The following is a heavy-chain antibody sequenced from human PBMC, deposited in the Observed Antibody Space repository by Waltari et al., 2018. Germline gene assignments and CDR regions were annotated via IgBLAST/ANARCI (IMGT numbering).Heavy chain of an antibody. CDR1: GYSISSGYY. V-gene: IGHV4-38-2*01. Sequence: QVQLQESGPGLVKPSETLSLTCAVSGYSISSGYYWGWIRQPPGKGLEWMGIIYHRGGTYYNPSLKSRVTISVDTSKNQFSLKLSSVTAADTAVYYCARVGGYCSGGSCRGRYYYYMDVWGKGTTVTVSS. D-gene: IGHD2-15*01. J-gene: IGHJ6*03. CDR2: IYHRGGT. CDR3: ARVGGYCSGGSCRGRYYYYMDV.